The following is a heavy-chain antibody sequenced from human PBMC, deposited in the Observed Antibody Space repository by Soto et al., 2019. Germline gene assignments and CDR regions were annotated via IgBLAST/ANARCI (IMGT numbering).Heavy chain of an antibody. CDR2: IVVGRGNT. D-gene: IGHD5-12*01. J-gene: IGHJ3*02. V-gene: IGHV1-58*02. CDR3: AAAGEYSGYENAFDI. Sequence: GASVKVSCKASGFTFTTSAMQWVRQGRGQRLEWIGWIVVGRGNTAYAQKFQERLTITRDVSTTTAYMELTSLRSEDTAVYYCAAAGEYSGYENAFDIWGQGTMVTVSS. CDR1: GFTFTTSA.